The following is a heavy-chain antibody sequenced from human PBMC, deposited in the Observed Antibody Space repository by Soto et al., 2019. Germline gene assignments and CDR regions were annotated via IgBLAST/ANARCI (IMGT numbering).Heavy chain of an antibody. Sequence: ASVKVSCKVSGYTLTELSMHWVRQAPGKGLEWMGGFDPEDGETIYAQKFQGRVTMTEDTSTDTAYMELSSLRSEDTAVYYCATASYYDSSGYYLPEYAMDVWGQGTTVTVSS. CDR2: FDPEDGET. J-gene: IGHJ6*02. V-gene: IGHV1-24*01. CDR3: ATASYYDSSGYYLPEYAMDV. CDR1: GYTLTELS. D-gene: IGHD3-22*01.